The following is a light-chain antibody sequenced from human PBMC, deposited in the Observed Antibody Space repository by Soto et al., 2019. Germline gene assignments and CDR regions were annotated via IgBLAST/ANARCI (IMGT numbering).Light chain of an antibody. V-gene: IGLV1-36*01. J-gene: IGLJ2*01. Sequence: QSVLTQPPSVSEAPRQRVTISCSGSWSNIGNNAVNWYQQLPGKAPKLLIYYDDLLSSGVSDRFSGSKSGTSASLAISGLQSEDEADYYCAVWDDNRNGVVFGGGTKLTVL. CDR2: YDD. CDR3: AVWDDNRNGVV. CDR1: WSNIGNNA.